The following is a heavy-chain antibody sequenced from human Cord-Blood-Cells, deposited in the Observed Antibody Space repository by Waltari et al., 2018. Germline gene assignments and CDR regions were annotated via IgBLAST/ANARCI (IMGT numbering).Heavy chain of an antibody. J-gene: IGHJ4*02. Sequence: QVTLKESGPVLVKPTETLTLTCTVSGFSLSNARMGVSWIRQPPGKALEWLAHIFSNDEKSYSTSLKSRLTSSKDTSKSQVVLTMTNMDPVDTATYYCARRITIFGVVPYFDYWGQGTLVTVSS. CDR3: ARRITIFGVVPYFDY. CDR1: GFSLSNARMG. V-gene: IGHV2-26*01. CDR2: IFSNDEK. D-gene: IGHD3-3*01.